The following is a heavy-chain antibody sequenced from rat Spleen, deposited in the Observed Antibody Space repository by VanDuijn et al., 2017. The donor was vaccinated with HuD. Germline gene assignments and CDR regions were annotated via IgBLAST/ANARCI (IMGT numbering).Heavy chain of an antibody. Sequence: EVQLVESGGGLVQPGRSLKLSCAASGFTFSNYGMAWVRQTPTKGLEWVASISTGGSIYYPDYVEGRFTISRDNAKSTLYLQMDSLRSEDTATYDCTSHGARVSRFASWCRGTLVTVSS. V-gene: IGHV5S13*01. CDR3: TSHGARVSRFAS. CDR1: GFTFSNYG. J-gene: IGHJ3*01. CDR2: ISTGGSI. D-gene: IGHD1-4*01.